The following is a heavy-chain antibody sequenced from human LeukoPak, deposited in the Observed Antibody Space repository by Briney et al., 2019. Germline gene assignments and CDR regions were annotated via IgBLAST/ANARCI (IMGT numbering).Heavy chain of an antibody. CDR2: IYASGST. J-gene: IGHJ4*02. Sequence: PSETLSPTCTVSGRSISSGSYCWSWIRQPAGKGLEWIGRIYASGSTNYNPSLRGRVTISVDASKNQISLKLTSVTAADTAVYYCARERGYGGTFDYWGQGTLVTVSS. CDR3: ARERGYGGTFDY. CDR1: GRSISSGSYC. V-gene: IGHV4-61*02. D-gene: IGHD4-23*01.